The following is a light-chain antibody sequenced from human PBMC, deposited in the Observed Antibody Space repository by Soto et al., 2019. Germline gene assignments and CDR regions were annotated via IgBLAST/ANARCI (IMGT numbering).Light chain of an antibody. CDR1: QSISSW. J-gene: IGKJ4*01. CDR3: QQEKSFFLT. CDR2: DAS. Sequence: DIQMTQSPSTLSASVGDRVTITCRASQSISSWLAWYQQKPGKAPQLLIYDASSLESGVPSRFSGSGSGTEFTLTISSLQPDDFATYYRQQEKSFFLTFGGGTKVEIK. V-gene: IGKV1-5*01.